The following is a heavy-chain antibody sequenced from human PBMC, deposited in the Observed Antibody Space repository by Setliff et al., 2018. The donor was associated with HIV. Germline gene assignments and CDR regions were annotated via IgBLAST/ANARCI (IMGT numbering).Heavy chain of an antibody. CDR3: ARSFSRSEKFLLDY. D-gene: IGHD2-15*01. V-gene: IGHV4-34*01. Sequence: PSETLSLTCAVYGGSFNGYSWTWIRQPPGKGLEWIGGINHSGSTNYSPSLKSRVTISVDTSKSQFSLRLNSVTATDTAVYYCARSFSRSEKFLLDYWGQGALVTVSS. CDR1: GGSFNGYS. J-gene: IGHJ4*02. CDR2: INHSGST.